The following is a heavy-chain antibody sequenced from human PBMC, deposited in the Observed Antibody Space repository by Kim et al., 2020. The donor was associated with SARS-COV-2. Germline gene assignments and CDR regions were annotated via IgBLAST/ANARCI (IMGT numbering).Heavy chain of an antibody. CDR2: IYSGGST. J-gene: IGHJ4*03. Sequence: GGSLRLSCAASGFTVSSNYMSWVRQAPGKGLEWVSVIYSGGSTYYADSVKGRFTISRDNSKNTLYLQMNSLRAEDTAVYYCARAEVGAHDDQGMVDYWGQGTLVTVSS. CDR1: GFTVSSNY. CDR3: ARAEVGAHDDQGMVDY. V-gene: IGHV3-53*01. D-gene: IGHD1-26*01.